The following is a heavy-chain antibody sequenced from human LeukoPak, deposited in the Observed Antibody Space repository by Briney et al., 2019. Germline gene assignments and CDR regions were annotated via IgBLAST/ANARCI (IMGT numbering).Heavy chain of an antibody. CDR1: GFSVSNSY. V-gene: IGHV3-66*01. D-gene: IGHD3-22*01. J-gene: IGHJ3*02. Sequence: GGSLRLSCAASGFSVSNSYMSWVRQAPGKGLEWVSVIYSGGSTYYADSVKGRFTISRDNSKNTLYLQMNSLRAEDTAVYYCARDYLGEDYYDSSGPPLDIWGQGTLVTVSS. CDR2: IYSGGST. CDR3: ARDYLGEDYYDSSGPPLDI.